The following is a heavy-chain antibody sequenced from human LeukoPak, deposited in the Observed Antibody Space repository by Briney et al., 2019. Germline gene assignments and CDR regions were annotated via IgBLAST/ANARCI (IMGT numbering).Heavy chain of an antibody. D-gene: IGHD2-2*01. V-gene: IGHV3-30-3*01. CDR3: ARDYQGHFEY. CDR1: GFTFSSYA. CDR2: IVYDGSNK. J-gene: IGHJ4*02. Sequence: PGRSLRLSCAASGFTFSSYAMHWVRQAPGKGLEWVAVIVYDGSNKKYADSVKGRFTISRDNSKNTLYLQMNSLRAEDTAVYYCARDYQGHFEYWGQGTLVTVSS.